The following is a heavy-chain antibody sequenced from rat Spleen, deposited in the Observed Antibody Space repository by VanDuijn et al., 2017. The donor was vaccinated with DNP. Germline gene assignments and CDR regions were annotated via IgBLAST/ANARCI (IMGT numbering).Heavy chain of an antibody. CDR1: GFSLTSYY. V-gene: IGHV2-65*01. CDR3: ARPVYYDGTYYYGWFAY. J-gene: IGHJ3*01. Sequence: QVQLKETGPGLVQPTQTLSITCTVSGFSLTSYYMQWVRQPPGKGLEWMGVIWTGGSTAYNSLLKSRLSISRDTSKSQVFLKMNSLRSEDTATYYCARPVYYDGTYYYGWFAYWGQGTLVTVSS. D-gene: IGHD1-12*02. CDR2: IWTGGST.